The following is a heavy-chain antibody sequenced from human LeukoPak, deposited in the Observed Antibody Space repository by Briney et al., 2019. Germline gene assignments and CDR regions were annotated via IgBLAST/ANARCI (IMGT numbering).Heavy chain of an antibody. D-gene: IGHD3-10*01. CDR3: ARETYCDGSGSDYSDY. Sequence: TASQTLSLTCTVSGGSISSGGYYWSWIRQHPGKGLEWIGYIYYSGSTYYNPSLKSRFTISVDTSKNQFSLKLSSVTAADTAVYYCARETYCDGSGSDYSDYWGQGTLVTVSS. CDR2: IYYSGST. CDR1: GGSISSGGYY. J-gene: IGHJ4*02. V-gene: IGHV4-31*03.